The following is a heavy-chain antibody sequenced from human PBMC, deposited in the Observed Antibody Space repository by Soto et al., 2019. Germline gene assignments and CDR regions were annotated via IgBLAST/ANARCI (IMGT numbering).Heavy chain of an antibody. J-gene: IGHJ4*02. CDR1: GFTFSSYA. V-gene: IGHV3-23*01. D-gene: IGHD3-10*01. CDR2: ISGSGGST. CDR3: AKDLPLLWFGELSYFDY. Sequence: GGSLRLSCAASGFTFSSYAMSWVRQAPGKGLEWVSAISGSGGSTYYADSVKGRFTISRDNSKNTLYLQMNSLRAEDTAVYYWAKDLPLLWFGELSYFDYWGQGTLVTVSS.